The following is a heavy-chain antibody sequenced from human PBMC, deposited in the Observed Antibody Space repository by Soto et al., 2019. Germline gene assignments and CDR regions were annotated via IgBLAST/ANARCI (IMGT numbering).Heavy chain of an antibody. V-gene: IGHV3-53*01. CDR3: ATWHLREHAYDI. Sequence: PVGSLRLSCAAFGFTVSGKKYVAWVRQAPGKGLEWVSALYDVDGTYYADSVKGRFTTSSDSSRTTVYLQMNDLRPDDTAVYSCATWHLREHAYDIWGQGTTVTVSS. CDR1: GFTVSGKKY. J-gene: IGHJ3*02. CDR2: LYDVDGT. D-gene: IGHD3-10*01.